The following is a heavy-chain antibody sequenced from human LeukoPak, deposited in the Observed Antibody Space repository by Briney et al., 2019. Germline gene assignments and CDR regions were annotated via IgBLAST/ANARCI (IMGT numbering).Heavy chain of an antibody. J-gene: IGHJ4*02. Sequence: GGSLRLSCAASGFTFSSYWMHWVRQAPGKGLVWVSRINSDGSSTSYADSVKGRFTISRDNAKNTLYLQMNSLRAEDTAVYYCARGYDRLVGDYWGQGTLVTVSS. CDR1: GFTFSSYW. CDR3: ARGYDRLVGDY. CDR2: INSDGSST. D-gene: IGHD3-9*01. V-gene: IGHV3-74*01.